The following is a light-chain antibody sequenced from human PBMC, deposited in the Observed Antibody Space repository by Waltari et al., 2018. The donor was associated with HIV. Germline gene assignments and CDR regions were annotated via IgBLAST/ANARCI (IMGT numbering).Light chain of an antibody. CDR1: QSISGN. CDR3: QQYNKWPRIT. Sequence: EIVLTQSPATMSVSHGHTAPLSCRATQSISGNLAWYQQTPGQAPRLLISDASPRPTGIPARFTVRGSGTDFTLTISSLQSEDFAIYYCQQYNKWPRITFGQGTRLEIK. CDR2: DAS. J-gene: IGKJ5*01. V-gene: IGKV3-15*01.